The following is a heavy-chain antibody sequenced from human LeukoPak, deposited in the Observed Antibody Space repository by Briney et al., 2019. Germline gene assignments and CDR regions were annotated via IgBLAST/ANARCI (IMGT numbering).Heavy chain of an antibody. J-gene: IGHJ3*02. V-gene: IGHV4-59*01. CDR3: ARDAKSDYGGNSWHAFDI. CDR2: IFYSGST. D-gene: IGHD4-23*01. Sequence: SETLSFTYTVSGGSISNYYYSWIRQPPGKGLEWIGYIFYSGSTDYNPSLKSRVTISVDTSKNQFSLILTSVTAADTAVYYCARDAKSDYGGNSWHAFDIWGQGTMVTVSS. CDR1: GGSISNYY.